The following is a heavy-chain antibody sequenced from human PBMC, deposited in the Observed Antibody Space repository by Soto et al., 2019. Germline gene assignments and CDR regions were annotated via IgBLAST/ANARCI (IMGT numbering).Heavy chain of an antibody. J-gene: IGHJ5*02. Sequence: QVQLQESGPGLVKPSQTLSLTCTVSGGSISSGDYYWSWIRQPPGKGLEWIGYIYHSGSTYYNPALKRRVTISVDTSKNQFSLKLSSVNAADTAVYYCARARPEGGRLDPWGQGPRVTVSS. CDR1: GGSISSGDYY. CDR3: ARARPEGGRLDP. D-gene: IGHD6-25*01. V-gene: IGHV4-30-4*01. CDR2: IYHSGST.